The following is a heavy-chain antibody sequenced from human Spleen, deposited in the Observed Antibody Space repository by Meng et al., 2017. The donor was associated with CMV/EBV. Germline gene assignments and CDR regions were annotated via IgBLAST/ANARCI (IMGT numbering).Heavy chain of an antibody. CDR1: GYTFTGYS. CDR3: AREYSGSRLGFDY. CDR2: INPYSGGT. D-gene: IGHD1-26*01. V-gene: IGHV1-2*02. Sequence: ASVKVSCKASGYTFTGYSMHWVRQAPGQGLEWMGWINPYSGGTNYAQKFQGRVTMTRDTSISTAYMELSRLRSDDTAVYYCAREYSGSRLGFDYWGQGTLVTVSS. J-gene: IGHJ4*02.